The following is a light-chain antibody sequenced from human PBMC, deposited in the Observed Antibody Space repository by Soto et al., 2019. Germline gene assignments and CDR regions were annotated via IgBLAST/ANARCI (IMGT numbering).Light chain of an antibody. CDR1: SMHSSYA. CDR3: QTWGTGILV. J-gene: IGLJ2*01. V-gene: IGLV4-69*01. Sequence: QSVLTQSPSASASLGASVKLTCTLSSMHSSYAIAWHQQQPEKGPRYLMKLNSDGSHSKGDGIPDRFSGSSSGAERYLTISSLQSEDEADYYCQTWGTGILVFGGGTKLTVL. CDR2: LNSDGSH.